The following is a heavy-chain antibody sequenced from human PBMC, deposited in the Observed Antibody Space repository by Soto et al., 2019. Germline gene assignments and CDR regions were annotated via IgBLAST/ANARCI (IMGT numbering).Heavy chain of an antibody. V-gene: IGHV3-23*01. CDR1: GFTVTTYA. J-gene: IGHJ4*02. D-gene: IGHD1-20*01. Sequence: GGSLRLSCAASGFTVTTYAMSWVRQAPGKGLEWVSTTGISGRTTYYADSVKGRFTVSRDDSKNTLDLQMSSLRADDTAVYYCATVHNTSRSFDYWGQGTLVTVSS. CDR2: TGISGRTT. CDR3: ATVHNTSRSFDY.